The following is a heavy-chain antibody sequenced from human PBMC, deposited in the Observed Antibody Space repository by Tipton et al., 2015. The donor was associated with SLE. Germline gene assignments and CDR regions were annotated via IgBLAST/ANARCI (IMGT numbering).Heavy chain of an antibody. V-gene: IGHV1-18*01. CDR2: ISGYNGQT. D-gene: IGHD3-10*01. CDR1: GYTFDTFG. J-gene: IGHJ6*02. Sequence: QVQLVQSGAEQKKPGASVKVSCKASGYTFDTFGVSWVRQAPGQGLEWLAWISGYNGQTEYSQKIQGRVTVTRDTSTSTAFLDVSSLTSDDTAVYYCARSPSWFTGDYNGMDAWGQGTTVTVSS. CDR3: ARSPSWFTGDYNGMDA.